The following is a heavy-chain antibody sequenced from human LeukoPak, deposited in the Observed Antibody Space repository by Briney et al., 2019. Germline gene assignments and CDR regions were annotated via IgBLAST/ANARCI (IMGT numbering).Heavy chain of an antibody. D-gene: IGHD3-10*01. CDR3: AKDMEYDSGSYCFDY. J-gene: IGHJ4*02. V-gene: IGHV3-9*01. CDR2: ISWNSGSI. Sequence: GGSLRLSCAASGFTFDDYAMHWVRQAPGKGLEWVSGISWNSGSIGYADSVKGRFTISRDNAKNSLYLQMNSLRAEDTALYYCAKDMEYDSGSYCFDYWGQGTLVTVSS. CDR1: GFTFDDYA.